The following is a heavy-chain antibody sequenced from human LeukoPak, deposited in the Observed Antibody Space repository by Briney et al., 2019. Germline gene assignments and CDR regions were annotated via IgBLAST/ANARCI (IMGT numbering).Heavy chain of an antibody. CDR1: GGSINSLY. V-gene: IGHV4-59*08. CDR2: IYYTGST. J-gene: IGHJ4*02. Sequence: SETLSLTCSVSGGSINSLYWSWIRQPPGKGLEWIGYIYYTGSTNYNPSLKSRVTMFVDMSKNQFSLRLSSVTAADTAVYYCARHRAYSSSSPLDYWGQGTLVTVSS. D-gene: IGHD6-6*01. CDR3: ARHRAYSSSSPLDY.